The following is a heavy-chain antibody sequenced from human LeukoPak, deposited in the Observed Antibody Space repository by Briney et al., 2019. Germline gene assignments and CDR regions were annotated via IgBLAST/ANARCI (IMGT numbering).Heavy chain of an antibody. CDR2: INHSGST. V-gene: IGHV4-34*01. J-gene: IGHJ4*02. D-gene: IGHD6-19*01. CDR1: GVSFSGYY. CDR3: ASRSGSPLDY. Sequence: KPSETLSLTCAVYGVSFSGYYWSWIRQPPGKGLEWIGEINHSGSTNYNPSLKSRVTISVDTSKNQFSLKLSSVTAADTAVYYCASRSGSPLDYWGQGTLVTVSS.